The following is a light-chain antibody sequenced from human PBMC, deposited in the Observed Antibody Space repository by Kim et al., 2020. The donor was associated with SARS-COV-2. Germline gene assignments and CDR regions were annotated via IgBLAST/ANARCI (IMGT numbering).Light chain of an antibody. J-gene: IGLJ2*01. CDR1: SSNIGNNY. Sequence: GQKVTISCSGSSSNIGNNYVSWYQQLPGTAPKLLIFDNSKRPSGILDRFSGSKSGTSATLAITGLQTGDEADYYCGTWDSSLSAVVFGGGTQLTVL. CDR2: DNS. V-gene: IGLV1-51*01. CDR3: GTWDSSLSAVV.